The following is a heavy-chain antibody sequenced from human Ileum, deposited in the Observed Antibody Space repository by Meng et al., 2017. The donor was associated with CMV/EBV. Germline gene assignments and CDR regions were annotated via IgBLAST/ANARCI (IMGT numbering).Heavy chain of an antibody. CDR2: ISAYDGRT. D-gene: IGHD2-8*01. CDR1: GYIFTHYG. J-gene: IGHJ4*02. Sequence: ASVKVSCKASGYIFTHYGISWVRQAPGQGLEWVGWISAYDGRTNYAQMVQDRVTMATDASTTTAYMELRSLTSDDTAVYYCARGGHCTNGACYTFEYWGQGKLVNGAS. CDR3: ARGGHCTNGACYTFEY. V-gene: IGHV1-18*01.